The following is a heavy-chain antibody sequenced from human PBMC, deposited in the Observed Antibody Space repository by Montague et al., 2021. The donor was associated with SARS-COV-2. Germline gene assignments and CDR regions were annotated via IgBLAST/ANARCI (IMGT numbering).Heavy chain of an antibody. Sequence: SETLSLTCTVSGGSISSYYWSWIRQPPGKGLEWIGYIYYSGSTNYNPSLNRRVTISVDTSKNQFSLKVSSVTAADTAVYYCARHRTSVDSFNIWGQGTMVTVSS. J-gene: IGHJ3*02. D-gene: IGHD1-1*01. CDR2: IYYSGST. CDR1: GGSISSYY. CDR3: ARHRTSVDSFNI. V-gene: IGHV4-59*08.